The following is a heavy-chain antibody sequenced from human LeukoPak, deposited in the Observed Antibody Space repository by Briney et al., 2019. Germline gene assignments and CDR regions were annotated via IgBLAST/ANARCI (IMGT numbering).Heavy chain of an antibody. CDR1: GYTLTSYD. Sequence: AAVPVSRKASGYTLTSYDINWVRQATGQGLEWMGWMNPNSGNTGYAQKFQGRVTMTSNTYISKAYMELSNLRSEDTAVYYCGRGHTAIANWGQGTLVTVSS. CDR2: MNPNSGNT. D-gene: IGHD5-18*01. CDR3: GRGHTAIAN. V-gene: IGHV1-8*01. J-gene: IGHJ4*02.